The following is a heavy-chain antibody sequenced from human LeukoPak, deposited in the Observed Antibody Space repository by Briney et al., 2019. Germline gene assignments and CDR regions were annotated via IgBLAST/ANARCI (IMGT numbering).Heavy chain of an antibody. CDR3: ARDNVYSYGFYFDY. D-gene: IGHD5-18*01. CDR1: GFTFSSYA. CDR2: ISYDGSNK. Sequence: QPGRSLRLSCAASGFTFSSYAMHWVRQAPGKGLEWVAVISYDGSNKYYADSVEGRFTISRDNSKNTLYLQMNSLRAEDTAVYYCARDNVYSYGFYFDYWGQGTLVTVSS. V-gene: IGHV3-30-3*01. J-gene: IGHJ4*02.